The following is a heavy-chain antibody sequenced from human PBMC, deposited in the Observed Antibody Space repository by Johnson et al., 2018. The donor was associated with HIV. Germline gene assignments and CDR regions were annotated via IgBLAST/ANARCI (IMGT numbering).Heavy chain of an antibody. CDR3: ARDPTTHNSRLTGDFGAFDI. V-gene: IGHV3-20*04. CDR2: FYRNGGSA. CDR1: GFTLDDYD. D-gene: IGHD7-27*01. Sequence: VQLVESGGGLVQPGGSLRLSCAVSGFTLDDYDMSWVRQTPGKGLEWVSGFYRNGGSAGYAASVKGRFTISRDNAENSLYLQMNSLTAEDTALYYCARDPTTHNSRLTGDFGAFDIWGQGTMVTVSS. J-gene: IGHJ3*02.